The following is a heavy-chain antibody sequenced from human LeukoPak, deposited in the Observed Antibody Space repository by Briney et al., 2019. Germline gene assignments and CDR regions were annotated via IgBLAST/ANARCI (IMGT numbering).Heavy chain of an antibody. J-gene: IGHJ4*02. CDR1: GYTFTGYY. CDR2: INPNSGGT. D-gene: IGHD6-13*01. CDR3: AKNSSSWYYY. Sequence: ASVKVSCKASGYTFTGYYIHWVRQAPGQGLEWMGRINPNSGGTKYAQKFQGRVTITRDTSSSTAYMELSRLRSEDTAVYYCAKNSSSWYYYWGQGALVTVSS. V-gene: IGHV1-2*06.